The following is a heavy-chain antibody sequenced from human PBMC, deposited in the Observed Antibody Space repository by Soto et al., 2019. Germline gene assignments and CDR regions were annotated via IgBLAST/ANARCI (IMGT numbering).Heavy chain of an antibody. V-gene: IGHV3-23*01. D-gene: IGHD6-13*01. CDR2: ISGSGGST. CDR1: GFTFSSYA. Sequence: EVQLLESGGGLVQPGGSLRLSCAASGFTFSSYAMSWVRQAPGKGLEWVAAISGSGGSTYYADSVKGRFTISRDNSKNTLYLKMNSLRAADTAVYYCAYSSTPFDYWGQGTLVTVSS. CDR3: AYSSTPFDY. J-gene: IGHJ4*02.